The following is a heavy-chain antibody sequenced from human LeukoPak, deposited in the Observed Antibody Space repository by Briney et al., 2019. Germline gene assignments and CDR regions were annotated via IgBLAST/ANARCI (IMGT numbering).Heavy chain of an antibody. J-gene: IGHJ4*02. D-gene: IGHD4-23*01. CDR1: GGTFSSYA. CDR2: INPIFGTA. Sequence: SVKVSCKASGGTFSSYAISWVRQAPGQGLEWMGRINPIFGTASYAQKFQGRVTITTDESTITAYMELSSLRSEDTAVYYCARGDYGGNPWNFDYWGQGTLVTVSS. V-gene: IGHV1-69*05. CDR3: ARGDYGGNPWNFDY.